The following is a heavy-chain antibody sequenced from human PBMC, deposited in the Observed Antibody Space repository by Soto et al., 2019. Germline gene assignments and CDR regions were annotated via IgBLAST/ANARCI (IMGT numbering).Heavy chain of an antibody. J-gene: IGHJ4*02. CDR1: GFTFGDYA. V-gene: IGHV3-49*03. CDR3: TRAAYYYDSSGYYIDKIDY. D-gene: IGHD3-22*01. CDR2: IRSKAYGGTT. Sequence: GGSLRLSCTASGFTFGDYAMSWFRQAPGKGLEWVGFIRSKAYGGTTEYAASVKGRFTISRDDSKSIAYLQMNSLKTEDTAVYYCTRAAYYYDSSGYYIDKIDYWGQGTLVTVSS.